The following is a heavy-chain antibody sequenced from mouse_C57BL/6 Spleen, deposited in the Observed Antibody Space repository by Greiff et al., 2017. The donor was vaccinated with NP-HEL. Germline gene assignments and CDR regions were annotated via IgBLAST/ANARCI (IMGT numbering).Heavy chain of an antibody. Sequence: VQLQQSGPELVKPGASVKISCKASGYTFTDYYMNWVKQSHGKSLEWIGDINPNNGGTSYNQKFKGKATLTVDKSSSTAYMELRSLTSEDSAVYYCARNRLGRGRGAWFAYWGQGTLVTVSA. CDR3: ARNRLGRGRGAWFAY. CDR2: INPNNGGT. J-gene: IGHJ3*01. CDR1: GYTFTDYY. D-gene: IGHD4-1*01. V-gene: IGHV1-26*01.